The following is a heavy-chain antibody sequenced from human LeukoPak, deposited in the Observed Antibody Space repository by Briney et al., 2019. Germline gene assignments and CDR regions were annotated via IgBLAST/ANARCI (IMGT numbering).Heavy chain of an antibody. CDR3: ARDSGTTGEVKFDP. J-gene: IGHJ5*02. D-gene: IGHD3-10*01. CDR1: GGSFSSYY. CDR2: IYTSGST. Sequence: SETLSLTCTVSGGSFSSYYWSWIRQAAGKGLEWSGRIYTSGSTDYNPSLKSRVTMSVDTSKNQLSLKLSSVTAADTAVYYCARDSGTTGEVKFDPWGQGTLVTVSS. V-gene: IGHV4-4*07.